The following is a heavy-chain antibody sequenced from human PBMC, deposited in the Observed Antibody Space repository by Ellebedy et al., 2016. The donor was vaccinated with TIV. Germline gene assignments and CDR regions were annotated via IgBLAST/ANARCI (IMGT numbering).Heavy chain of an antibody. J-gene: IGHJ6*02. CDR1: GGTFNSHT. D-gene: IGHD1-14*01. CDR3: ATCPLTKTYFYYGMDV. Sequence: SVKVSCKASGGTFNSHTICWVRQAPGEGLEWMGGIIPIFDTANYEQKFRGRVPFTADKSTSTAYMNLSSLTSEDPAVYYCATCPLTKTYFYYGMDVWGQGTTVTVSS. V-gene: IGHV1-69*06. CDR2: IIPIFDTA.